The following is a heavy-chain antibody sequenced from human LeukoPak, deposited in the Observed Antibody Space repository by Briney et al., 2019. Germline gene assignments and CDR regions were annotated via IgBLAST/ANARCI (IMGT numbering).Heavy chain of an antibody. Sequence: SCKASGGTFSSYGMHWVRQAPGKGLEWVAVISYDGSNKYYADSVKGRFTISRDNSKNTLYLQMNSLRAEDTAVYYCAKVYGSSSSDYWGQGTLVTVSS. V-gene: IGHV3-30*18. J-gene: IGHJ4*02. CDR3: AKVYGSSSSDY. CDR2: ISYDGSNK. CDR1: GGTFSSYG. D-gene: IGHD6-13*01.